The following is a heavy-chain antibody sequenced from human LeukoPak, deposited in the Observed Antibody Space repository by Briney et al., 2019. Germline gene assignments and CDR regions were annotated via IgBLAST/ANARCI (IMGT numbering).Heavy chain of an antibody. J-gene: IGHJ4*02. CDR1: GCIFSDYG. D-gene: IGHD1-26*01. Sequence: PGGALRLSCAASGCIFSDYGVHWVRQVPGRGVEGVALMSYDANKEYYADSVKGRFTISRDDSKKMVFLLMKSLGVEDTAVYYCVHAAYSSRYYKYGAFDFWGQGTRVTVSS. CDR3: VHAAYSSRYYKYGAFDF. V-gene: IGHV3-30*03. CDR2: MSYDANKE.